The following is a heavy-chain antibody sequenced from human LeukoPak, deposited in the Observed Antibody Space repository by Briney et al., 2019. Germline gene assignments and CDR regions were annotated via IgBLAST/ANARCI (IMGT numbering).Heavy chain of an antibody. V-gene: IGHV4-59*01. CDR3: ARDVAAAGQGAFDI. Sequence: PSETLSLTCTVSGGXISSYYCSWIRQPPGKGLEWIGYIYYSGSTNYNPSLKSRVTISVDTSKNQFSLKLSSVTAADTAVYYCARDVAAAGQGAFDIWGQGTMVTVSS. D-gene: IGHD6-13*01. CDR1: GGXISSYY. J-gene: IGHJ3*02. CDR2: IYYSGST.